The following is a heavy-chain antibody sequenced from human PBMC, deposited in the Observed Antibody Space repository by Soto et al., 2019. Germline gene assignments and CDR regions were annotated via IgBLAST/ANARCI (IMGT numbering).Heavy chain of an antibody. CDR2: INHSGST. Sequence: PSETLSLTCAVYGGSFSGYYWSWIRQPPGKGLEWIGEINHSGSTNYNPSLKSRVTISVDTSKNQFSLKLSSVTAADTAVYYCARGSTGDYVDYWGQGTLVTSPQ. CDR3: ARGSTGDYVDY. D-gene: IGHD1-1*01. CDR1: GGSFSGYY. J-gene: IGHJ4*02. V-gene: IGHV4-34*01.